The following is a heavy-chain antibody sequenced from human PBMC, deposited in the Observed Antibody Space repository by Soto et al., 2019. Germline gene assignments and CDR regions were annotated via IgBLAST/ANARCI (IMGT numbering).Heavy chain of an antibody. CDR3: ARGLYNPFDY. CDR1: GYTFTSYA. Sequence: QVQLVQSGAEVKKPGASVKVSCKASGYTFTSYAMHWVRQAPGQRLEWMGWINAGNGNTKYSQKFQGRVTITRDTSASTAYMELSRLRSEDTAVYYCARGLYNPFDYWGQGTLVTVSS. D-gene: IGHD1-20*01. V-gene: IGHV1-3*01. J-gene: IGHJ4*02. CDR2: INAGNGNT.